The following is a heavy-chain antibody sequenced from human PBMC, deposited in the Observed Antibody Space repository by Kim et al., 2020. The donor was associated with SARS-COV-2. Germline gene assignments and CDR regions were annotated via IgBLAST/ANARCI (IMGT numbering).Heavy chain of an antibody. J-gene: IGHJ4*02. CDR2: YSGGSK. CDR3: ANSAAY. D-gene: IGHD2-15*01. Sequence: YSGGSKHYADSVQGRFTISRDSPKNTLYLQMNSLRVEDTAVYYCANSAAYWGQGTLVTVSS. V-gene: IGHV3-53*01.